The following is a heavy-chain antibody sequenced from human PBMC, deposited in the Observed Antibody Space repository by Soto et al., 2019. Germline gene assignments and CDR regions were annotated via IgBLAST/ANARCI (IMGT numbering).Heavy chain of an antibody. J-gene: IGHJ6*02. CDR3: ASSYSNYALIDYYYYGMGV. CDR1: GYTFTSYA. CDR2: INAGNGNT. D-gene: IGHD4-4*01. Sequence: QVQLVQSGAEVKKPGASVKVSCKASGYTFTSYAMHWVRQAPGQRLEWMGWINAGNGNTKYSQRFQGRVTITRDTSASTAYMELSSLRSEDTAVYYCASSYSNYALIDYYYYGMGVWCQWTTVTVSS. V-gene: IGHV1-3*01.